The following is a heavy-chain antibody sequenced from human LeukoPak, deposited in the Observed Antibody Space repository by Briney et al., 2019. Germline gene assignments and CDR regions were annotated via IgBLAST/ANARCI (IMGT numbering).Heavy chain of an antibody. V-gene: IGHV4-59*01. Sequence: SETLSLTCTVSGGSISNYHWSWIRQPPGKGLEWGGYIYYTGSTRYNTSLESRVTISVDTSKNQFSLKLSSVSAADSAVYYCARGPDDFDYWGQGSLVTVSS. D-gene: IGHD5-24*01. J-gene: IGHJ4*02. CDR3: ARGPDDFDY. CDR1: GGSISNYH. CDR2: IYYTGST.